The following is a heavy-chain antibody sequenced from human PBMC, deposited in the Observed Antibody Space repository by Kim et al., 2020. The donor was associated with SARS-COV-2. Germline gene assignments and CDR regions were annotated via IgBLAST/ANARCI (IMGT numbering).Heavy chain of an antibody. J-gene: IGHJ4*01. V-gene: IGHV3-9*01. D-gene: IGHD5-12*01. CDR3: AKVNIRDIMEACFDT. Sequence: GGSLRLSCAASGFSFDDYDMHWVRQIPGKGLEWVSGISWNGDYIDYADSVKGRFTISRDNAKNALYLQMNSLTVDDTAFYYCAKVNIRDIMEACFDTWG. CDR2: ISWNGDYI. CDR1: GFSFDDYD.